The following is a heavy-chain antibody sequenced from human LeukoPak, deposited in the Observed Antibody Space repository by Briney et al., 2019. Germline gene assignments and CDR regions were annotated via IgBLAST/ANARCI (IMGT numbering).Heavy chain of an antibody. CDR2: INHSGST. V-gene: IGHV4-34*01. CDR3: ARQGGRATTPY. CDR1: GGSFSGYY. J-gene: IGHJ4*02. Sequence: SETLSLTCAVYGGSFSGYYWSWIRQPPGKGLEWIGEINHSGSTNYNPSLKSRVTISVDTSKNQFSLKLSSVTAADTAVYYCARQGGRATTPYWGQGTLVTVSS. D-gene: IGHD1-1*01.